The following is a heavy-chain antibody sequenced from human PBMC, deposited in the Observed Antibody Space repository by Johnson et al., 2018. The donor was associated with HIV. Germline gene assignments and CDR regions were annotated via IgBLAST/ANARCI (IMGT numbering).Heavy chain of an antibody. D-gene: IGHD7-27*01. Sequence: VQLVESGGGVVQPGGSLRLSCAASGFTFSDYYMNWIRQAPGKGLEWVSFISSSGSTIQYADSVKGRFTISRDNAKNSLYLQMNSLRAEDTAVYYCARVAGDQVVLDAFDIWGQGTMVTVSS. CDR1: GFTFSDYY. CDR3: ARVAGDQVVLDAFDI. V-gene: IGHV3-11*04. CDR2: ISSSGSTI. J-gene: IGHJ3*02.